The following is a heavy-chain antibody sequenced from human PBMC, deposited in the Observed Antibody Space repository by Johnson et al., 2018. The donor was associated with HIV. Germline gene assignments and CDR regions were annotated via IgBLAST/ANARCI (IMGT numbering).Heavy chain of an antibody. CDR3: ARGIAAAGSDAFDI. V-gene: IGHV3-30*02. J-gene: IGHJ3*02. CDR2: IRYDGTNK. CDR1: GFTFSSYG. D-gene: IGHD6-13*01. Sequence: VQLVESGGGVVQPGGSLRLSCVASGFTFSSYGMHWVRQAPGKGLEWVAFIRYDGTNKSYADSVKGRFTISRDNSKNPLYLQMNSLRAEDTAVYYCARGIAAAGSDAFDIWGQGTMVTVSS.